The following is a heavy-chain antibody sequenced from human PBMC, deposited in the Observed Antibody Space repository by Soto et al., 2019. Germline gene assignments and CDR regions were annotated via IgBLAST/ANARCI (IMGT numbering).Heavy chain of an antibody. J-gene: IGHJ6*02. CDR1: GYTFTSYG. D-gene: IGHD6-13*01. V-gene: IGHV1-18*01. CDR2: ISAYNGNA. CDR3: VREVGGEYSSRWNYYYGMDV. Sequence: AASVKVSCKASGYTFTSYGISWVRQAPGQGLEWMGWISAYNGNANYAQKLQGRVTMTTDTSTSTAYMELRSLRSDDTAVYYCVREVGGEYSSRWNYYYGMDVWGQGTTVTVSS.